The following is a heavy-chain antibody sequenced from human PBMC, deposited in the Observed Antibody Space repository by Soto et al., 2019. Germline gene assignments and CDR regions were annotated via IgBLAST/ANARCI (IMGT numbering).Heavy chain of an antibody. CDR3: ARAYYDFWSGFISRYWFDP. CDR1: GYTFTSYG. Sequence: QVQLVQSGAEVKKPGASVKVSCKASGYTFTSYGISWVRQAPGQGLEWMGWISAYNGNTNYAQKLQGRVTMTTDTSTTTAYMGVRSLRSDDTAVYYCARAYYDFWSGFISRYWFDPWGQGTLVTVSS. V-gene: IGHV1-18*01. CDR2: ISAYNGNT. J-gene: IGHJ5*02. D-gene: IGHD3-3*01.